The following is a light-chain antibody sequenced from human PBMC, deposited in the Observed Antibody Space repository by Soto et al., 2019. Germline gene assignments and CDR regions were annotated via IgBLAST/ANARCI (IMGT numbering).Light chain of an antibody. CDR2: DVS. V-gene: IGLV2-14*03. CDR3: SSYTISSTLV. Sequence: QSVLTQPASVSGSPGQSITISCAGTSSDVGGYNFVSWYQHHPGKVPKLMIYDVSNRPSGVSNRFSGSKSGNTASLTISGLQAEDEADYYCSSYTISSTLVFGGGTKLTVL. CDR1: SSDVGGYNF. J-gene: IGLJ2*01.